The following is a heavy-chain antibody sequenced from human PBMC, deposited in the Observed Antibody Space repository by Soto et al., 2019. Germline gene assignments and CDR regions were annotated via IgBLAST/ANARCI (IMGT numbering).Heavy chain of an antibody. CDR2: INPSGGST. Sequence: ASVKVSCKASGYTFTSYYMHWGRQAPGQGLEWMGIINPSGGSTSYAQKFQGRVTMTRDTSTSTVYMELSSLRSEDTAVYYCARDHTPRYYYYGMDVWGQGTTVTVS. CDR1: GYTFTSYY. CDR3: ARDHTPRYYYYGMDV. J-gene: IGHJ6*02. V-gene: IGHV1-46*01.